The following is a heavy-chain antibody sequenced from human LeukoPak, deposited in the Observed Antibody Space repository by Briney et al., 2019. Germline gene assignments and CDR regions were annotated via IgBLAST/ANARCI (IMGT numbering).Heavy chain of an antibody. V-gene: IGHV3-23*01. CDR1: GFTFSSYA. D-gene: IGHD3-3*01. Sequence: GGSLRLSCAASGFTFSSYAMSWVRQAPGKGLEWVAIISGSGSSTEYAHSVKGRFTISRDNTKNTLYLQMNSLRAEDTAVYYCAKVLWSGYFIGWGQGTLVTVSS. CDR2: ISGSGSST. J-gene: IGHJ4*02. CDR3: AKVLWSGYFIG.